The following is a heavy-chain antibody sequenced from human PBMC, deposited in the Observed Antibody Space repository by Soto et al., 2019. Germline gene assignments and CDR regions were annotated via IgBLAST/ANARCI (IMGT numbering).Heavy chain of an antibody. CDR2: INEDGSTI. CDR3: TRDRGGGGGY. Sequence: EVQLVESGGGLVQPGGSLRLSCAASGFTFSTYWMHWVRQAPGKGLVWVSRINEDGSTINYADSVKGRFTISRDNDKNRLYREVNSERAEDTAVYYCTRDRGGGGGYWGQGTLVTVSS. J-gene: IGHJ4*02. CDR1: GFTFSTYW. V-gene: IGHV3-74*01. D-gene: IGHD3-16*01.